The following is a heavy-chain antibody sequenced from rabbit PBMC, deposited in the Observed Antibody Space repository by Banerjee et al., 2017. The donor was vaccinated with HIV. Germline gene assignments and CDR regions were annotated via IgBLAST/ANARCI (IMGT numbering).Heavy chain of an antibody. CDR1: GIDFSSYYY. J-gene: IGHJ4*01. CDR3: ARSMSGASSSGSYPLNL. V-gene: IGHV1S43*01. Sequence: QQQLEESGGGLVKPGGTLTLTCKASGIDFSSYYYMCWVRQAPGKGLDLIACISDGSGFYANWAKGRFSISEASSTTVDLKMTSLTAEDTATYFCARSMSGASSSGSYPLNLWGPGTLVTVS. D-gene: IGHD1-1*01. CDR2: ISDGSG.